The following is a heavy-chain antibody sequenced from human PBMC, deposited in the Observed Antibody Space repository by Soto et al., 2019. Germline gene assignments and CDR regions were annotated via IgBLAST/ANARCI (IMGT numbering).Heavy chain of an antibody. CDR3: ARHSTSCYFCYYYYGMHX. V-gene: IGHV4-34*01. CDR1: GGSFSGYY. D-gene: IGHD2-2*01. CDR2: INHSGST. J-gene: IGHJ6*02. Sequence: SDTLSLTCAVYGGSFSGYYWSWIRQPPGKGLEWIWEINHSGSTNYNPSLKSRVTISVDTYKNQFSLKLSSVNAADTAVYYCARHSTSCYFCYYYYGMHXLGQAATVTVS.